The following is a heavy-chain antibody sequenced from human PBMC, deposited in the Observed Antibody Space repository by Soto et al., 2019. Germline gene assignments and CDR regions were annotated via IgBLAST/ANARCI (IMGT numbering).Heavy chain of an antibody. J-gene: IGHJ6*02. CDR1: AFSLSTGGVG. V-gene: IGHV2-5*02. CDR2: IYWDDDK. D-gene: IGHD2-21*02. CDR3: IQSRCGGDCLQSYASYYYGMDV. Sequence: SGPTVVNPTQTPTLTCTVSAFSLSTGGVGVGWIRQPPGKALEWLALIYWDDDKRYSPSLRSRLTITKDTSKNQVVLTMTNMDPVDTATYYCIQSRCGGDCLQSYASYYYGMDVWGQGTTVTVSS.